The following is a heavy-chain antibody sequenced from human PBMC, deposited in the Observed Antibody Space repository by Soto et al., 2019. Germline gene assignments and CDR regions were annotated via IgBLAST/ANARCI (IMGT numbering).Heavy chain of an antibody. CDR3: ARDAGRGEWDWSFDL. D-gene: IGHD2-8*01. CDR1: GFTFSSYS. J-gene: IGHJ2*01. CDR2: ISYDGSNK. Sequence: GGSLRLSCAASGFTFSSYSMHWVRQAPGKGLVWVAVISYDGSNKYYADSVKGRFTISRDNSKNTLYLQMNRLRAEDTAVYYGARDAGRGEWDWSFDLWGRGTLVTVSS. V-gene: IGHV3-30*04.